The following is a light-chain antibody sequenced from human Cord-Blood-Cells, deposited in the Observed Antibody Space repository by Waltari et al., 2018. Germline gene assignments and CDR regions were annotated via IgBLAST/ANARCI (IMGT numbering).Light chain of an antibody. CDR1: SSDVGSHNL. CDR2: EGS. CDR3: CSYAGSSTWV. V-gene: IGLV2-23*01. J-gene: IGLJ3*02. Sequence: QSALTQPASVSGSPGQSITISCTRTSSDVGSHNLVSWDQQHPGKAPKHMIYEGSKRPSGVSNRFSGSKSGNTASLTISGLQAEDEDDYYCCSYAGSSTWVFGGGTKLTVL.